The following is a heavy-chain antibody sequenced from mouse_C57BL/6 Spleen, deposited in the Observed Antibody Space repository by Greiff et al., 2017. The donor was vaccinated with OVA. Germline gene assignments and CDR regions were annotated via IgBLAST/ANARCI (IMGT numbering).Heavy chain of an antibody. CDR2: ISSGSSTI. CDR1: GFTFSDYG. V-gene: IGHV5-17*01. CDR3: AIKGMDY. J-gene: IGHJ4*01. Sequence: DVMLVESGGGLVKPGGSLKLSCAASGFTFSDYGMHWVRQAPEKGLEWVAYISSGSSTIYYADTVKGRFTISRDNAKNTLFLQMTSLRSEDTAMYYCAIKGMDYWGQGTSVTVSS.